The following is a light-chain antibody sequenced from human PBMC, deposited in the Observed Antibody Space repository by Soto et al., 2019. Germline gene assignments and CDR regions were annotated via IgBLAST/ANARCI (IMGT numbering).Light chain of an antibody. J-gene: IGKJ2*01. CDR2: AAS. CDR3: QQSYSTPPYT. CDR1: QSISRY. V-gene: IGKV1-39*01. Sequence: DIPMTQSPSSLSASVGDRVTITCRASQSISRYLNWYQQKPGKAPKLLIYAASSLQSGDPSRFSGSGSGTDFTLTISSLQPEDFATYYCQQSYSTPPYTFGQGTKLEIK.